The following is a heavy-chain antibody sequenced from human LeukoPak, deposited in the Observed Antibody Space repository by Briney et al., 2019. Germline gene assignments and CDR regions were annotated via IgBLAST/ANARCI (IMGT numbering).Heavy chain of an antibody. D-gene: IGHD6-6*01. CDR3: ARGTYSSSSH. CDR2: IYSGGST. CDR1: GFTVSSNY. Sequence: GVALRLSCAASGFTVSSNYMSWVRQAPGKGLEWVSVIYSGGSTYYADSVKGRFTISRDNSKNTLYLQMNSLRAEDTAVYYCARGTYSSSSHWGQGTLVTVSS. J-gene: IGHJ1*01. V-gene: IGHV3-53*01.